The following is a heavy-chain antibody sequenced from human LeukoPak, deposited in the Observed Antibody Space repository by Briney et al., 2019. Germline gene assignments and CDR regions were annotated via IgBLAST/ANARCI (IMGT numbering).Heavy chain of an antibody. J-gene: IGHJ4*02. CDR3: ARDSGYGSSRYADH. D-gene: IGHD6-13*01. CDR1: GGSFSSYA. Sequence: ASVKVSCKASGGSFSSYALNWVRQAPGQGLEWMGRIVPILGKVTYAQKSQGRVTITADKSTSTAHLELSSLRSEDTAVYYCARDSGYGSSRYADHWGQGTPVTVSS. V-gene: IGHV1-69*04. CDR2: IVPILGKV.